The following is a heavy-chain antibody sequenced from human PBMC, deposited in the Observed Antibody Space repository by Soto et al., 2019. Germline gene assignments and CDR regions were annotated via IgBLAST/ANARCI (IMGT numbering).Heavy chain of an antibody. CDR1: GGSISSSSYY. Sequence: QLQLQESGPGLVKPSETLSLTCTVSGGSISSSSYYWGWIRQPPGKGLEWIGSIYYSGSTYYNPPLKSRVTISVDTSKNQFSLKLSSVTAADTAVYYCARMYYYDSSGSFDIWGQGTMVTVSS. V-gene: IGHV4-39*01. D-gene: IGHD3-22*01. CDR2: IYYSGST. CDR3: ARMYYYDSSGSFDI. J-gene: IGHJ3*02.